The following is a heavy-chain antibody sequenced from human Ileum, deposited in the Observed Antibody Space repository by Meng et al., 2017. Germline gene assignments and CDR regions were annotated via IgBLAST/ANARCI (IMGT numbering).Heavy chain of an antibody. CDR2: INSDGSST. D-gene: IGHD3-10*01. Sequence: GESLKISCAASGFTFSSYWMHWVRQAPGKGLVWVSRINSDGSSTSYADSVKGRFTISRDNAKTTLYLQMNSLRAEDTAVYYCVRGVNKYYYGMDVWGQGTTVTVSS. CDR3: VRGVNKYYYGMDV. J-gene: IGHJ6*02. CDR1: GFTFSSYW. V-gene: IGHV3-74*01.